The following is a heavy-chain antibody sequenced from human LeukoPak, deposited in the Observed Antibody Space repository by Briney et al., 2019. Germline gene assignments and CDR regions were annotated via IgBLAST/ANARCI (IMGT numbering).Heavy chain of an antibody. D-gene: IGHD3-22*01. J-gene: IGHJ5*02. CDR3: ARDLGQYYDTSDNWFDP. CDR2: INSDGINT. Sequence: GGSLRLSCAASGFTFSNYWMRWVRQAPGRGLVWVSRINSDGINTSYADSVKGRFTISRDNAKSTLNLQMNSLRAEDTAVYYCARDLGQYYDTSDNWFDPWGQGTLVTVSS. CDR1: GFTFSNYW. V-gene: IGHV3-74*01.